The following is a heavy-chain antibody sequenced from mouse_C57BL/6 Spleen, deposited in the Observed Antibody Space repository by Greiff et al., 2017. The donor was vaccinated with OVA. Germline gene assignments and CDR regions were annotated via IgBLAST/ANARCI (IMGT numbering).Heavy chain of an antibody. CDR2: IRNKANGYTT. CDR3: ARYTTGTLAY. D-gene: IGHD4-1*01. J-gene: IGHJ3*01. CDR1: GFTFTDYY. V-gene: IGHV7-3*01. Sequence: EVQLQESGGGLVQPGGSLSLSCAASGFTFTDYYMSWVRQPPGKALEWLGFIRNKANGYTTEYSASVKGRFTISRDNSQSILYLQMNALRAEDSATYYCARYTTGTLAYWGQGTLVTVSA.